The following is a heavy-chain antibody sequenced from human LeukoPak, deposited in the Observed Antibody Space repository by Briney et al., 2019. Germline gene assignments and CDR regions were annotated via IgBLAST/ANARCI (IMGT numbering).Heavy chain of an antibody. V-gene: IGHV3-74*01. CDR3: AKVSGYSYGQRFDY. CDR2: IKGDGIST. Sequence: GGSLRLPCAASGFDFSSNWMHWVRHAPGQGLVWVSRIKGDGISTNYADSVKGRFTISRDIAKNTLYLQMNSLRAEDTAVYYCAKVSGYSYGQRFDYWGQGTLVTVSS. J-gene: IGHJ4*02. CDR1: GFDFSSNW. D-gene: IGHD5-18*01.